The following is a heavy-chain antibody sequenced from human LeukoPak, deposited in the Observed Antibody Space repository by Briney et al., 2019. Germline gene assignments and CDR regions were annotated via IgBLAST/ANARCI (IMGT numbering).Heavy chain of an antibody. CDR1: RFTFGDYA. Sequence: GGSLRLSCTASRFTFGDYAINWVRQAPGKGLEWVGFIRSEAYGGTTEYAASVKGRFTISRDNAKNSLYLQMNSLRAEDTAVYYCARDRATMIVVVPDAFDVWGQGTMVTVSS. D-gene: IGHD3-22*01. CDR3: ARDRATMIVVVPDAFDV. J-gene: IGHJ3*01. CDR2: IRSEAYGGTT. V-gene: IGHV3-49*04.